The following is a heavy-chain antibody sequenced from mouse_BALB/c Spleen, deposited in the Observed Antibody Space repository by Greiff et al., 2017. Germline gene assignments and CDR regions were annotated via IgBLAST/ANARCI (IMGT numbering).Heavy chain of an antibody. CDR2: ISSGGGST. V-gene: IGHV5-12-1*01. J-gene: IGHJ1*01. CDR3: ARHPWYFDV. CDR1: GFAFSSYD. Sequence: EVQLVESGGGLVKPGGSLKLSCAASGFAFSSYDMSWVRQTPEKRLEWVAYISSGGGSTYYPDTVKGRFTISRDNAKNTLYLQMSSLKSEDTAMYYCARHPWYFDVWGAGTTVTVSS.